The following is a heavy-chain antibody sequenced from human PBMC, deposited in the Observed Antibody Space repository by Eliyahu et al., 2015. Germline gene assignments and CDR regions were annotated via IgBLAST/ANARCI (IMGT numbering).Heavy chain of an antibody. CDR1: GGSISSXXYY. CDR2: IYYSGGT. Sequence: QLQLQESGPGLVKPSETLSLTCTVSGGSISSXXYYRGWXRQPPGKGLEWIGSIYYSGGTYYNPSLKSRVTISVDTSKNQFSLKLSSVTAADTAVYYCAKWFGELSYFLNYYYYMDVWGKGTTVTVSS. J-gene: IGHJ6*03. CDR3: AKWFGELSYFLNYYYYMDV. V-gene: IGHV4-39*01. D-gene: IGHD3-10*01.